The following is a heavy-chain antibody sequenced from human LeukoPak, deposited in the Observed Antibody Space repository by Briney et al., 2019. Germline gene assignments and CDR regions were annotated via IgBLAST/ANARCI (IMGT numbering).Heavy chain of an antibody. J-gene: IGHJ4*02. D-gene: IGHD4-23*01. Sequence: SETLSLTCTVSGGSISSYYWSWIRQPPGKGLEWIGSIYYSGSTYYNPSLKSRVTISVDTSKNQFSLKLSSVTAADTAVYYCARTTVVTPFDYWGQGTLVTVSS. CDR1: GGSISSYY. CDR2: IYYSGST. CDR3: ARTTVVTPFDY. V-gene: IGHV4-59*12.